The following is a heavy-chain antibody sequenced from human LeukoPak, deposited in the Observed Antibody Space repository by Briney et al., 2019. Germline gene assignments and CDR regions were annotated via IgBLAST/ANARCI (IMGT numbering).Heavy chain of an antibody. CDR3: AREVPATAMYFDY. D-gene: IGHD2-2*01. CDR1: GFTFSNFA. Sequence: PGGSLRLSCAASGFTFSNFAMHWVRQAPGKGLEWVAVISYDGDNEYYADSVKGQFTISRDNTKNTLYLQMNSLRAEDTAVYYCAREVPATAMYFDYWGQGTLVTVSS. J-gene: IGHJ4*02. CDR2: ISYDGDNE. V-gene: IGHV3-30*14.